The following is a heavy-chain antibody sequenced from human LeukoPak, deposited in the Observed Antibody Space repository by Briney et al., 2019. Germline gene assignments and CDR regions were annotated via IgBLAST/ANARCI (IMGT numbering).Heavy chain of an antibody. CDR1: GFTFSSYG. Sequence: PGGSLRLSCAASGFTFSSYGMHWVRQAPGKGLEWVAFIRYDGSNKYYADSVKGRFTISRDNSKNTLYLQMNSLRAEDTAVYYCARVTLGELSLPDYWGQGTLVTVSS. V-gene: IGHV3-30*02. J-gene: IGHJ4*02. D-gene: IGHD3-16*02. CDR3: ARVTLGELSLPDY. CDR2: IRYDGSNK.